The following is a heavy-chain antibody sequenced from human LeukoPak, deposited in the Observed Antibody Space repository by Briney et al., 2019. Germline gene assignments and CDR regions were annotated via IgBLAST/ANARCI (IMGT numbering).Heavy chain of an antibody. CDR3: ARDYCSSNSCHRHHFDY. Sequence: ASVKVSCKASGYTFISYGISWVRQAPGQGLEGVGWINTYNGNINYAQKLQGRVTMTTDTSTSTAYMALRSLRSDDTGVYFCARDYCSSNSCHRHHFDYCGQRTLGTVSS. J-gene: IGHJ4*02. CDR2: INTYNGNI. V-gene: IGHV1-18*01. CDR1: GYTFISYG. D-gene: IGHD2-2*01.